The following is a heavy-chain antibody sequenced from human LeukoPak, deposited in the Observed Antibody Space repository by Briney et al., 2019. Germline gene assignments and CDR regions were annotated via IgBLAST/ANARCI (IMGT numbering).Heavy chain of an antibody. Sequence: GGSLRLSCAVPGITLSNYGMSWVRQAPGKGLEWVAGISDSGGSTNYADSVKGRFTISRDNPKNTLYLQMNSLRAEDTAVYFCAKRGIVIRAVIIVGFHKEAYYFDYWGQGALVTVSS. D-gene: IGHD3-10*01. CDR2: ISDSGGST. CDR3: AKRGIVIRAVIIVGFHKEAYYFDY. V-gene: IGHV3-23*01. CDR1: GITLSNYG. J-gene: IGHJ4*02.